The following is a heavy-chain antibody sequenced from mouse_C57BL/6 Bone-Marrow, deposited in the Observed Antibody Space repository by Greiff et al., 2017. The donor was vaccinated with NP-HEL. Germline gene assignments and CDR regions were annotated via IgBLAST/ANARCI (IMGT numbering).Heavy chain of an antibody. Sequence: QVQLQQSGAELVRPGTSVKVSCKASGYAFTNYLIEWVKQRPGQGLEWIGVINPGSGGTHYNEKFKGKATLTADKSSSTAYMQLSSLTSEDSAVYFCARGGKGFAYWGQGTLVTVSA. CDR2: INPGSGGT. J-gene: IGHJ3*01. CDR3: ARGGKGFAY. D-gene: IGHD2-1*01. CDR1: GYAFTNYL. V-gene: IGHV1-54*01.